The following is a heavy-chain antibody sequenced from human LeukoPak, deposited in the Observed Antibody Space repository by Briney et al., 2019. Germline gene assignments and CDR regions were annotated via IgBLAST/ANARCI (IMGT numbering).Heavy chain of an antibody. CDR3: ARDDYGDHGWFDP. J-gene: IGHJ5*02. Sequence: SETLSLTCTVSGGSISSSSYYWGWIRQPPGKGLEWIGSIYYSGSTYYNPSLKSRVTISVDTSKNQFSLKLSSVTAADTAVYYCARDDYGDHGWFDPWGQGTLVTVSS. D-gene: IGHD4-17*01. CDR2: IYYSGST. V-gene: IGHV4-39*07. CDR1: GGSISSSSYY.